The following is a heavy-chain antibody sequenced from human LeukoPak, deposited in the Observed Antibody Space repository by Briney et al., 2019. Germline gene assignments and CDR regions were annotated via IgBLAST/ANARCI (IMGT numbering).Heavy chain of an antibody. J-gene: IGHJ3*02. CDR2: IYRGGST. V-gene: IGHV3-53*01. D-gene: IGHD6-13*01. CDR1: GFTVSSNY. Sequence: GGSLRLSCAASGFTVSSNYMSWVRQAPGKGLEWVSVIYRGGSTYYADSVKGRFTISRDNSKSTLYLQMNSLRAEDTAVYYCGGRSSDSSSWSAFDIWGQGTMVTVSS. CDR3: GGRSSDSSSWSAFDI.